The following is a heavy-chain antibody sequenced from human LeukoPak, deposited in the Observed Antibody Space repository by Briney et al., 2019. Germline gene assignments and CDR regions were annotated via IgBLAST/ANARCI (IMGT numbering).Heavy chain of an antibody. CDR3: ARTVVTLDWYFDL. V-gene: IGHV4-4*07. J-gene: IGHJ2*01. Sequence: SEALSLTCSVSGGSISSYSWNWIRQPAGKGLEWIGRFYTSGTTNYNPSLKSRVTMSIDTSKNQVSLKMRSVTAADTAVYYCARTVVTLDWYFDLWGRGTLVSVSS. CDR1: GGSISSYS. CDR2: FYTSGTT. D-gene: IGHD4-23*01.